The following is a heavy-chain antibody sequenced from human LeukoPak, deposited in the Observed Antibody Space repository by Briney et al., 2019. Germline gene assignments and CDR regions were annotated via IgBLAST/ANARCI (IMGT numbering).Heavy chain of an antibody. CDR1: SGSISSYY. CDR2: IYYSGST. J-gene: IGHJ4*02. V-gene: IGHV4-59*08. CDR3: GGSGWSGGPFDI. Sequence: PSETLSLTCIVSSGSISSYYWSWIRQPPGKGLEWIGHIYYSGSTNYNPSLKSRVTISVDTSKNQFSLKLSSVTAADTAVYYCGGSGWSGGPFDIWGQGTLVTVSS. D-gene: IGHD6-19*01.